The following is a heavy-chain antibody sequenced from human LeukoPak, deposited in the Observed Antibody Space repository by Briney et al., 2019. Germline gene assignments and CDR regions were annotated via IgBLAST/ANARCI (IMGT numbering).Heavy chain of an antibody. V-gene: IGHV3-11*01. CDR1: GFTFSDYY. CDR2: ITASSSTT. J-gene: IGHJ4*02. Sequence: PGGSLRLSCAASGFTFSDYYMSWIRQAPGKGLEWIASITASSSTTYYADSVKGRFTISRDDSKNTLSLQMNSLSDEDTAVYYCAKGPTYYCSSTFCYGLPFDYWGQGTLVTVSS. CDR3: AKGPTYYCSSTFCYGLPFDY. D-gene: IGHD2-2*01.